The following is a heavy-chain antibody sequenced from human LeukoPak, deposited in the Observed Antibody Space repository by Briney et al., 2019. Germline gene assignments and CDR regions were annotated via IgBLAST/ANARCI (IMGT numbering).Heavy chain of an antibody. CDR2: IYHSGST. Sequence: PSETLSLTCAVSGGSISSSNWWSWVRQPPGKGLEWIGEIYHSGSTNYNPSLKSRVTISVDKSKNQFSLKLSSVTAADTAVYYCARDNSSGWYYFDYWGQGTLVTVSS. CDR3: ARDNSSGWYYFDY. CDR1: GGSISSSNW. D-gene: IGHD6-19*01. J-gene: IGHJ4*02. V-gene: IGHV4-4*02.